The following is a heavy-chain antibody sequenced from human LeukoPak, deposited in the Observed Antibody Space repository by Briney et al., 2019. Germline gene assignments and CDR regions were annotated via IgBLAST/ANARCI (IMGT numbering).Heavy chain of an antibody. CDR2: ISSRTTYI. Sequence: PGGSLRLSCAASGFTFSDYSMNWVRQAPGKGLEWVTSISSRTTYISYADSLKGRFTISRDNAKNSLYLQMNSLRAEDTAVYYCVSDRSGSYPYYFDFWGQGTLVTVSS. V-gene: IGHV3-21*01. CDR1: GFTFSDYS. CDR3: VSDRSGSYPYYFDF. J-gene: IGHJ4*02. D-gene: IGHD1-26*01.